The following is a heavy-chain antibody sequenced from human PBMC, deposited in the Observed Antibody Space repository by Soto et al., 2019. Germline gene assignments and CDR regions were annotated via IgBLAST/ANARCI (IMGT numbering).Heavy chain of an antibody. J-gene: IGHJ5*02. CDR2: ISWNSGSI. D-gene: IGHD3-10*01. Sequence: EVQLVESGGGLVQPGRSLRLSCAASGFTFDDYAVHWVRQAPGKGLEWVSGISWNSGSIGYADSVKGRFTISRDNAKNSLYLHMNSLRAEDTALYYCAKGDYSGSGSYPGWFDPWGQVTLVTVSS. CDR3: AKGDYSGSGSYPGWFDP. V-gene: IGHV3-9*01. CDR1: GFTFDDYA.